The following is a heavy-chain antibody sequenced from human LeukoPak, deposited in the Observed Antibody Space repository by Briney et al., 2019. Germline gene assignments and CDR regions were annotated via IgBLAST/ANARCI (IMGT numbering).Heavy chain of an antibody. J-gene: IGHJ5*02. CDR1: GYTFTGYY. D-gene: IGHD6-19*01. Sequence: GASVKVSCKASGYTFTGYYMHWVRQAPGQGLEWMGWISCYNGDTHYAQKLQGRVTLTTDTPTTTVYMELRSLRSDDTAVYYCARDPSNTSGWKTWFDTWGQGTPVTVSS. CDR3: ARDPSNTSGWKTWFDT. V-gene: IGHV1-18*04. CDR2: ISCYNGDT.